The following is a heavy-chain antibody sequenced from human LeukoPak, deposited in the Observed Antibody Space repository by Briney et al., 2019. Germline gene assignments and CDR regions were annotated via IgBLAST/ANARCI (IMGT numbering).Heavy chain of an antibody. CDR1: GFTFGSYG. CDR2: IWYDGSNK. Sequence: PGRSLRLSCAASGFTFGSYGMHWVRQAPGKGLEWVAVIWYDGSNKYYADSVKGRFTISRDNSKNTLYLQMNSLRAEDTAVYYCARSPSSSSWPYYYYYYGMDVWGQGTTVIVSS. CDR3: ARSPSSSSWPYYYYYYGMDV. D-gene: IGHD6-13*01. J-gene: IGHJ6*02. V-gene: IGHV3-33*01.